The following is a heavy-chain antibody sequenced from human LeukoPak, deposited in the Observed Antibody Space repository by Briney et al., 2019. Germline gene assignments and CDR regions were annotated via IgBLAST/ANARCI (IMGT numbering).Heavy chain of an antibody. CDR3: VRGDRTGNRSNCYSEL. D-gene: IGHD4-23*01. J-gene: IGHJ2*01. CDR1: GFTFHSYD. Sequence: GGSLRLSCAAYGFTFHSYDMHWVRQAAGGRLEWVSAMGSARDTYYPDSVKGRFTISRDNAKSSLYLQMHSLRVEDTAVYYCVRGDRTGNRSNCYSELWGRGTLVTFAS. V-gene: IGHV3-13*01. CDR2: MGSARDT.